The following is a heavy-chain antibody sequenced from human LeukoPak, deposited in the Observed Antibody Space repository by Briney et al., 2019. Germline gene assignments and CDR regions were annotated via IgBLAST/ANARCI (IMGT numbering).Heavy chain of an antibody. J-gene: IGHJ6*02. Sequence: ASVKVSCKASGYTFSDYYINWVRRAPGQGLEWMGWIHPNGGAATYTQKFQGRVTMTRDTSINTAYMGLSRLRSDDTAVYYCARDRGGGRPGWYNGMDVWGQGTTVIVSS. D-gene: IGHD1-26*01. CDR1: GYTFSDYY. CDR3: ARDRGGGRPGWYNGMDV. V-gene: IGHV1-2*02. CDR2: IHPNGGAA.